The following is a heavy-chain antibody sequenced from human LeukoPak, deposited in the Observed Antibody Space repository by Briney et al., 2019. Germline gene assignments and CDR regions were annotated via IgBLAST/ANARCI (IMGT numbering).Heavy chain of an antibody. CDR2: INHSGTT. CDR1: GGSFSDYY. J-gene: IGHJ5*02. CDR3: ASTSFEQQLVPVGWFDP. D-gene: IGHD6-13*01. V-gene: IGHV4-34*01. Sequence: SETLSLTCAVYGGSFSDYYWSWIRQPPGKGLEWIGEINHSGTTNYNPSLKSRVTISVDTSKNQFSLKLSSVTAADTAVYYCASTSFEQQLVPVGWFDPWGQGTLVTVSS.